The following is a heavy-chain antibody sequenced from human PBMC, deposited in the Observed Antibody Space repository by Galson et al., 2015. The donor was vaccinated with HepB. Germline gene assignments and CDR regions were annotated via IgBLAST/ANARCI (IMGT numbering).Heavy chain of an antibody. CDR3: AREPTLVWYGSGSPYDY. CDR1: GFTFSSYA. CDR2: ISGGSDTT. V-gene: IGHV3-23*01. J-gene: IGHJ4*02. Sequence: SLRLSCATSGFTFSSYAMSWVRQAPGKGLEWVSPISGGSDTTFSADSVKGRFTMSTDNSKNTLYLHMNSLRAEDTAVYYCAREPTLVWYGSGSPYDYWGLGTLVTVSS. D-gene: IGHD3-10*01.